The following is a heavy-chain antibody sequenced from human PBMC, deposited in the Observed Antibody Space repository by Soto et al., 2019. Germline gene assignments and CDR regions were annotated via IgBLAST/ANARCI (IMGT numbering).Heavy chain of an antibody. CDR3: AREYTRGSCVQGFFDY. D-gene: IGHD2-15*01. J-gene: IGHJ4*02. CDR2: ITYNSSNI. CDR1: GFTFRSFT. Sequence: GGSLRLSCAASGFTFRSFTMHWVRQAPGKGLEWVSVITYNSSNIYYADSVKGRFTISRDNSKNTLYLQMNSLGAEDTAVYYCAREYTRGSCVQGFFDYWGPGTLVTVSS. V-gene: IGHV3-30*03.